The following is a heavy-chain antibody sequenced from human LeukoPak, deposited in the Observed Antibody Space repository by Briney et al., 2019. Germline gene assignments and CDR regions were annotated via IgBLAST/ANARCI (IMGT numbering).Heavy chain of an antibody. CDR3: AKDHRLGGIVVAATRALPD. CDR1: GGTFSSYA. D-gene: IGHD6-19*01. Sequence: GASVKVSCKASGGTFSSYAISWVRQAPGQGLEWMGRIIPILGIANYAQKFQGRVTITADKSTSTAYMELSSLRSEDTAIYYCAKDHRLGGIVVAATRALPDWGQGTLVTVSS. CDR2: IIPILGIA. V-gene: IGHV1-69*04. J-gene: IGHJ4*02.